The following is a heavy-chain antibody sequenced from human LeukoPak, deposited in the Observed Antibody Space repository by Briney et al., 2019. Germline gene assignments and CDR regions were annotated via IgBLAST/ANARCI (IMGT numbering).Heavy chain of an antibody. CDR3: ARGTTLYDNSGDDFDY. Sequence: PGGSLRLSCAASGFTFSDYYMSWIRQAPGKGLEWVSYISSSSSYTKYADSVKGRFTISRDNAKNTLYLQMNSLRAEDTAVYYCARGTTLYDNSGDDFDYWGQGTLVTVSS. D-gene: IGHD3-22*01. CDR1: GFTFSDYY. J-gene: IGHJ4*02. V-gene: IGHV3-11*06. CDR2: ISSSSSYT.